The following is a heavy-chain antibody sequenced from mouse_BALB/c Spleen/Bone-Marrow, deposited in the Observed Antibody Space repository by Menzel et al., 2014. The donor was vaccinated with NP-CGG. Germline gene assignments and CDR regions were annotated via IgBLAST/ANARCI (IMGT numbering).Heavy chain of an antibody. CDR3: TRGGNWDDFDY. V-gene: IGHV5-6*01. Sequence: EVQRVESGGDLVKPGGSLKLSCAASGFTFSTYGMSWVRQTPDKRLEWVATISSGGSYTYYPDSVKGRFTISRDNAKNTLFLQMTSLRSEDTAMYYCTRGGNWDDFDYWGQGTTLTVSS. J-gene: IGHJ2*01. D-gene: IGHD4-1*01. CDR1: GFTFSTYG. CDR2: ISSGGSYT.